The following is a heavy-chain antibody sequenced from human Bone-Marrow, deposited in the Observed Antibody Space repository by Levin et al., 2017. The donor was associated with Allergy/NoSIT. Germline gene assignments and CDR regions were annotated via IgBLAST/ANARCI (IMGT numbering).Heavy chain of an antibody. D-gene: IGHD5-12*01. Sequence: HAGGSLRLSCAASEFIVRSNYMSWVRQAPGKGLDWVSVIYSGGSAYYADSVKGRFTISRDNSKNTLYLQMNSLRAEDTAVYYCVARSNGMDVWGQGTTVTVSS. CDR2: IYSGGSA. J-gene: IGHJ6*02. CDR1: EFIVRSNY. CDR3: VARSNGMDV. V-gene: IGHV3-66*01.